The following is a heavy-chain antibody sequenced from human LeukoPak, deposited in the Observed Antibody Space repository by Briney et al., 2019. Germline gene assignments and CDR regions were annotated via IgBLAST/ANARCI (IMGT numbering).Heavy chain of an antibody. J-gene: IGHJ4*02. V-gene: IGHV3-48*04. CDR3: ARECSSDISGYLYTYFDY. CDR2: ISSGSSTI. CDR1: GFTFSSYS. D-gene: IGHD3-22*01. Sequence: GGSLRLSCVASGFTFSSYSMNWVRQAPGKGLEWVSYISSGSSTIYYADSVKGRFTISRDNAKSSLYLLMKSLRAEDTAVYYCARECSSDISGYLYTYFDYWGQETLVTVSS.